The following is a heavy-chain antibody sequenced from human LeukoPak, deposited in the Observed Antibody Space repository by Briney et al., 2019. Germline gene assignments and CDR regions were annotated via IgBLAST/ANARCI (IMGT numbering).Heavy chain of an antibody. CDR2: IYYSGST. CDR3: ARAFPHSNYGYYYYGMDV. V-gene: IGHV4-30-4*01. CDR1: GGSISSGDYY. D-gene: IGHD4-11*01. Sequence: SQTLSLTCTVSGGSISSGDYYWSWIRQPPGTGLEWIGYIYYSGSTYYSPSLKSRVTISVDTSKNQFSLKLSSVTAADTAVYYCARAFPHSNYGYYYYGMDVWGQGTTVTVSS. J-gene: IGHJ6*02.